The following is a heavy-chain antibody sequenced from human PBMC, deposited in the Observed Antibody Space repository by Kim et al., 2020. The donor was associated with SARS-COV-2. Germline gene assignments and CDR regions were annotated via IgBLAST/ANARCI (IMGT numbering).Heavy chain of an antibody. V-gene: IGHV4-39*01. CDR2: IYYSGST. D-gene: IGHD3-22*01. CDR1: GGSISSSSYY. Sequence: SETLSLTCTVSGGSISSSSYYWGWIRQPPGRGLEWIGSIYYSGSTYYNPSLKSRVTISVDTSKNQFSLKLSSVTAADTAVYYCSRNYDSSGYYLKSYYF. CDR3: SRNYDSSGYYLKSYYF. J-gene: IGHJ4*01.